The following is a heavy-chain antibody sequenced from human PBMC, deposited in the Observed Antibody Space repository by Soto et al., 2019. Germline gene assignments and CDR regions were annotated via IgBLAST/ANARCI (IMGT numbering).Heavy chain of an antibody. J-gene: IGHJ4*02. CDR3: AKDPVEYGDYVSGDY. CDR1: GLIFSNYK. D-gene: IGHD4-17*01. Sequence: GGSLRLSCAASGLIFSNYKMHWVRQAPGKGLVWVSRINTDGSIIDYADSVKGRFTVSRDNAKNTLYLQMNSLRAEDTAVYYCAKDPVEYGDYVSGDYWGQGTLVTVSS. V-gene: IGHV3-74*01. CDR2: INTDGSII.